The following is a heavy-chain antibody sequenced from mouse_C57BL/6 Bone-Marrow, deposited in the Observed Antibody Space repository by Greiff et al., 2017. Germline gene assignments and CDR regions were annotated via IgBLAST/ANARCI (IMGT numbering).Heavy chain of an antibody. J-gene: IGHJ2*01. V-gene: IGHV1-47*01. CDR3: ARGGNYGRYYFDY. D-gene: IGHD2-1*01. CDR2: FHPYNDDT. Sequence: VHLVESGAELVKPGASVKMSCKASGYTFTTYPIEWMKQNHGKSLEWIGNFHPYNDDTKYNEKFKGKATLTVEKSSSTVYLELSRLTSDDSAVYYCARGGNYGRYYFDYWGQGTTLTVSS. CDR1: GYTFTTYP.